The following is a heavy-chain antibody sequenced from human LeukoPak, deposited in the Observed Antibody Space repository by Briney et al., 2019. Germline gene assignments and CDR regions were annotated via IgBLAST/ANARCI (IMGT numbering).Heavy chain of an antibody. D-gene: IGHD5-24*01. CDR1: GYTLTELS. Sequence: ASVKVSCKVSGYTLTELSMHWVRQAPGKGLEWMGGFDPEDGETIYAQKFQGRVTMTEDTSTDTAYMELSSLRSEDTAVYYCATVPMATTPLAGYMDVWGKGTTVTVSS. V-gene: IGHV1-24*01. CDR3: ATVPMATTPLAGYMDV. J-gene: IGHJ6*03. CDR2: FDPEDGET.